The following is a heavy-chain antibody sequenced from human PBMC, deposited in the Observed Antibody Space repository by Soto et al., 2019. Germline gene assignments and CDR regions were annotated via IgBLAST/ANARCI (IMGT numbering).Heavy chain of an antibody. CDR3: ARDDARYDVLTAFYFDQ. V-gene: IGHV3-30*03. CDR1: GFTFSSYG. J-gene: IGHJ4*02. Sequence: GGSLRLSCAASGFTFSSYGMHWVRQAPGKGLEWVAVIKSDGSNKYYTDSVKGRFTISRDNSKNTLNLQMDGLRAEDTAVYFCARDDARYDVLTAFYFDQWGQGTPVTVSS. CDR2: IKSDGSNK. D-gene: IGHD3-9*01.